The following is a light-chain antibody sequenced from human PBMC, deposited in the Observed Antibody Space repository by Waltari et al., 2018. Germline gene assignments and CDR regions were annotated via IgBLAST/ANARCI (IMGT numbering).Light chain of an antibody. CDR1: QSVGRS. Sequence: EIVLTQSPGTLYLSPGERATLSCRASQSVGRSLPWYQQKPGQAPRLLIYGASIRATGIPYRFSGGGTGTDFSLTISRLEPEDFAAYHCQHYVRLPVTFGQGTKVEIK. V-gene: IGKV3-20*01. J-gene: IGKJ1*01. CDR3: QHYVRLPVT. CDR2: GAS.